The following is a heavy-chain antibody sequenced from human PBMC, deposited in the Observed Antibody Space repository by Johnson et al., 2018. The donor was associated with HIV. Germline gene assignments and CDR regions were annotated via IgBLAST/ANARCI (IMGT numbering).Heavy chain of an antibody. CDR2: IGTAGDT. V-gene: IGHV3-13*01. CDR1: GFTFSSYD. CDR3: AREIGWSGEIIDAFDI. Sequence: VLLVESGGGLVQPGGSLRLSCAASGFTFSSYDMHWVRQATGKGLEWVSAIGTAGDTYYPGSVKGRFTISRENAKNSLYLQMNSLRAGDTAVYYCAREIGWSGEIIDAFDIWGQGTIVTVSS. D-gene: IGHD3-10*01. J-gene: IGHJ3*02.